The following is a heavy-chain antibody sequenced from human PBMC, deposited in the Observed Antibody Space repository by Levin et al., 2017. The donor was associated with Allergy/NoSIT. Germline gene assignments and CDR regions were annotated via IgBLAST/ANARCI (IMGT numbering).Heavy chain of an antibody. J-gene: IGHJ4*02. D-gene: IGHD2-2*01. CDR1: GFTFDDYG. CDR2: INWNGGST. V-gene: IGHV3-20*01. CDR3: ARVVLDQYYFDY. Sequence: GESLKISCAASGFTFDDYGMSWVRQAPGKGLEWVSGINWNGGSTGYADSVKGRFTISRDNAKNSLYLQMNSLRAEDTALYHCARVVLDQYYFDYWGQGTLVTVSS.